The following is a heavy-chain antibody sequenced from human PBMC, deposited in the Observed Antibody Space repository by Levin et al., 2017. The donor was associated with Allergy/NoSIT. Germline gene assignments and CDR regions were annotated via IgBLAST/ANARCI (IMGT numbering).Heavy chain of an antibody. V-gene: IGHV4-4*07. D-gene: IGHD3-10*01. CDR2: IYTSGST. CDR3: ASTYGSGSYYIGLSPEGQRDYYYYGMDG. CDR1: GGSISSYY. Sequence: SETLSLTCTVSGGSISSYYWSWIRQPAGKGLEWIGRIYTSGSTNYNPSLKSRVTMSVDTSKNQFSLKLSSVTAADTAVYYCASTYGSGSYYIGLSPEGQRDYYYYGMDGWGQGTTVTVSS. J-gene: IGHJ6*02.